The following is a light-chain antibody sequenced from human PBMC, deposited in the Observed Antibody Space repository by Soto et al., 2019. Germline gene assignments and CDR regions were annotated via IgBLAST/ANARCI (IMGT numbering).Light chain of an antibody. Sequence: IQTSQSPPSVSASIADTVTITCRASQDISNYLAWYQQTPGKVPKLLIYTASTLQSGVPSRFSGSGSGTDFTLTICCLQPEDGATYYCQKYNSALTFGQGARLEI. J-gene: IGKJ5*01. CDR3: QKYNSALT. CDR2: TAS. CDR1: QDISNY. V-gene: IGKV1-27*01.